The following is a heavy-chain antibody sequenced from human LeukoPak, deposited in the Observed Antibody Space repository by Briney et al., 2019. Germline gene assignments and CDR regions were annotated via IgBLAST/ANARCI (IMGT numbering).Heavy chain of an antibody. J-gene: IGHJ3*02. CDR3: ARDGAENSFDI. CDR1: GGTFSSYT. CDR2: IIPILGIA. V-gene: IGHV1-69*04. Sequence: ASVKVSCKASGGTFSSYTISWVRQAPGQGLEWMGRIIPILGIANYAQKFQGRVTITADKSTSTAYMELSSLRSEDTAVYYCARDGAENSFDIWGQGTMVTVSS. D-gene: IGHD2/OR15-2a*01.